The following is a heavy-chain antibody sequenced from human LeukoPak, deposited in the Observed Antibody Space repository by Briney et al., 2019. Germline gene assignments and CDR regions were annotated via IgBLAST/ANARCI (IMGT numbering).Heavy chain of an antibody. CDR2: IYPDDSDT. CDR3: ARLVGITTFVDY. CDR1: GYSFRTYW. J-gene: IGHJ4*02. D-gene: IGHD3-16*01. Sequence: GASLKISCKSSGYSFRTYWIGWVRQMPGKGLEWMGIIYPDDSDTRYSPSFQGQVTISADKSISSAYLQWRSLKASDTAMYYCARLVGITTFVDYWGQGTLVIVSS. V-gene: IGHV5-51*01.